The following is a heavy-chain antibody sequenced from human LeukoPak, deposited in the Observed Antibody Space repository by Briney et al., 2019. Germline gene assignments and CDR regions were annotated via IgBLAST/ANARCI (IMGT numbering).Heavy chain of an antibody. J-gene: IGHJ6*03. CDR1: GYSISSGYY. CDR2: IYHSGST. CDR3: ARRPSYSNYVGHYYYYMDV. Sequence: SETLSLTCAVSGYSISSGYYWGWIRQPPGKGLEWTGSIYHSGSTYYNPSLKSRVTISVDTSKNQFSLKLSSVTAADTAVYYCARRPSYSNYVGHYYYYMDVWGKGTTVTVSS. V-gene: IGHV4-38-2*01. D-gene: IGHD4-11*01.